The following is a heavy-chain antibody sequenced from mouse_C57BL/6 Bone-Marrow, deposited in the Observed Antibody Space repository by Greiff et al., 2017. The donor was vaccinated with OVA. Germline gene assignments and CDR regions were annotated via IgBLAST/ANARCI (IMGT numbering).Heavy chain of an antibody. J-gene: IGHJ4*01. V-gene: IGHV1-55*01. CDR1: GFTFTSYW. CDR3: ARGGFYGGGNYVLDY. Sequence: VQLQQPGTELVKPGASVKMSCKASGFTFTSYWITWVKQRPGQGLEWIGGIYPVSGSTNYNEKFKSKATLTADTSSSTAYMQFSSLTSEDSAVYYCARGGFYGGGNYVLDYWGQGTSVTVSS. CDR2: IYPVSGST. D-gene: IGHD1-1*02.